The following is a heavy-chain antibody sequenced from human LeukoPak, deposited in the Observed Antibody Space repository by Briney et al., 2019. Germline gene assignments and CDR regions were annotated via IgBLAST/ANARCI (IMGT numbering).Heavy chain of an antibody. CDR2: ISYDGTNK. CDR1: GFIFTSYG. CDR3: ARLATMVRGPPTRYYYYGMDV. J-gene: IGHJ6*02. D-gene: IGHD3-10*01. Sequence: GGSLRLSRTASGFIFTSYGMHWVRQAPGKGLEWVAGISYDGTNKYYADSVKGRFTISRDNAKNSLYLQMNSLRAEDTAVYYCARLATMVRGPPTRYYYYGMDVWGQGTTVTVSS. V-gene: IGHV3-30*03.